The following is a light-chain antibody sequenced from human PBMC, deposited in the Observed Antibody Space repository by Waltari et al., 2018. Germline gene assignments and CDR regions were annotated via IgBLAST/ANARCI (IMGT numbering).Light chain of an antibody. CDR3: GTWDSSLRGGV. J-gene: IGLJ2*01. CDR2: DNN. Sequence: QSVLTQPPSVSAAPGQKVTISCSGSSSNFGSMYVAWYQQFPGTAPKLLLYDNNKRPSGIPDRFSGSKSGTSATLGITGLQTGDEADYYCGTWDSSLRGGVFGGGTKLTVL. V-gene: IGLV1-51*01. CDR1: SSNFGSMY.